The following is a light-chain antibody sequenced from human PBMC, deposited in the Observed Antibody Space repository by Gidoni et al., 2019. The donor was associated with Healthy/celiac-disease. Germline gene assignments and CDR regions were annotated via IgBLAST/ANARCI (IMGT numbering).Light chain of an antibody. J-gene: IGLJ2*01. Sequence: QSALTQPASASGSPGQSITISCTGTSSHAGSYNFVSWYPQHPGKAPKLMIYEGSKRPSGVSNRFSGSKSGNTASLTISGLQAEDEADYYCCSYAGSSTWVFGGGTKLTVL. CDR1: SSHAGSYNF. V-gene: IGLV2-23*01. CDR2: EGS. CDR3: CSYAGSSTWV.